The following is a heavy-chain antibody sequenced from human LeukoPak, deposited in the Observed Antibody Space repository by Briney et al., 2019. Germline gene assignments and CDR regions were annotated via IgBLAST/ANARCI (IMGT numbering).Heavy chain of an antibody. CDR2: INHEGNGK. J-gene: IGHJ6*03. CDR1: GFTFSNHY. CDR3: AKDGYSKGYYYYYMDV. D-gene: IGHD4-11*01. V-gene: IGHV3-7*01. Sequence: PGGSLRLSCTASGFTFSNHYMSWVRQAPGKGLEWVANINHEGNGKNYVDSVKGRFTISRDNSKNTLYLQMNSLRGEDTAVYYCAKDGYSKGYYYYYMDVWGKGTTVTVSS.